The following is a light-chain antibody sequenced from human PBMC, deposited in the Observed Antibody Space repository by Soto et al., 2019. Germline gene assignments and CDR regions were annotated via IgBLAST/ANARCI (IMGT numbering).Light chain of an antibody. CDR2: GAS. CDR3: QQSYSPPPVT. Sequence: IQMTQSPSSLSASVGDRVTITCRASQSITIYLNWYQQKPGEAPNLLIFGASTLQSGVPSRFSGSGSGTDFTLTISSLQPEDFATYYCQQSYSPPPVTFGQGTRLEIK. J-gene: IGKJ5*01. V-gene: IGKV1-39*01. CDR1: QSITIY.